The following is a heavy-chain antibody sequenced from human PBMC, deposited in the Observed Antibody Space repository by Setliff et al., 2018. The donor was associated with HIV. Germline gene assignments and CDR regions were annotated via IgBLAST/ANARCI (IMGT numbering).Heavy chain of an antibody. CDR1: GGSISTATFY. CDR3: ASTHDYSNYYYYYYMDV. CDR2: VYYTGST. V-gene: IGHV4-39*07. J-gene: IGHJ6*03. Sequence: PSETLSLTCTVSGGSISTATFYWNWIRQPPGKALEWLGIVYYTGSTNYNPSLKGRVTISVDKSKNQFSLKLSSVTAADTAVYYCASTHDYSNYYYYYYMDVWGKGTTVTVSS. D-gene: IGHD4-4*01.